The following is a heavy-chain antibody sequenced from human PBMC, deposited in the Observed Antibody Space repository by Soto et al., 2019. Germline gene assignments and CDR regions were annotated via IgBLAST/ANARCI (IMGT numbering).Heavy chain of an antibody. CDR1: DGSFSNNY. CDR2: ISPSGTT. V-gene: IGHV4-34*01. Sequence: SETLSLTCGVYDGSFSNNYWTWFRQPPGKGLEWIGEISPSGTTKYIPPLKSRVTISLDTSKMHSSLKVTSVTAADTAVYYCATSLWFGTQPEIWGQGTLVTVSS. D-gene: IGHD3-10*01. CDR3: ATSLWFGTQPEI. J-gene: IGHJ4*02.